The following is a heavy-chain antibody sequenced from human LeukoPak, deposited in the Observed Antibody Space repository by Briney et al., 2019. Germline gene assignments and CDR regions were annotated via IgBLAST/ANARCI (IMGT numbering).Heavy chain of an antibody. CDR3: ARGTSDYDFWSGYYLDY. CDR1: GFTVSSNY. J-gene: IGHJ4*02. D-gene: IGHD3-3*01. Sequence: GGSLRLSCAASGFTVSSNYMSWVRQAPGKGLEGVSVIYSGGSTYYADSVKGRFTISRDNSKNTLYLQMNSLRAEDTAVYYCARGTSDYDFWSGYYLDYWGQGTLVTVSS. V-gene: IGHV3-53*01. CDR2: IYSGGST.